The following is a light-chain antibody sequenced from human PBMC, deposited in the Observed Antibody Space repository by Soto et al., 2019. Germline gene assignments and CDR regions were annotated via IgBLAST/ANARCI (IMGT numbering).Light chain of an antibody. CDR1: NIGSES. J-gene: IGLJ2*01. Sequence: SCELTQAPSASVAPGKTARITCGGDNIGSESVHWYQQKPGQAPVLVIYYDSDRPSGIPERFSGSNSANTATLTISRVEAGDEADYYCQVWDSSSDHVVFGGGTKLTVL. V-gene: IGLV3-21*04. CDR2: YDS. CDR3: QVWDSSSDHVV.